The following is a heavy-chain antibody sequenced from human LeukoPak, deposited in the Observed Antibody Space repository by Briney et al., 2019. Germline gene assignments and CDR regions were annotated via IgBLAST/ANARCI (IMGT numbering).Heavy chain of an antibody. V-gene: IGHV3-64*01. Sequence: PGGSLRLSCAASGFTFSNYAMHWVRQAPGKGLEYVSAISSNGGSTNYANSVKGRFSISRDTSKNMLYLQMNSLRVEDTAVYYCARGTPTVSAGHYWGQGTLVTVSS. D-gene: IGHD2-15*01. CDR3: ARGTPTVSAGHY. CDR1: GFTFSNYA. J-gene: IGHJ4*02. CDR2: ISSNGGST.